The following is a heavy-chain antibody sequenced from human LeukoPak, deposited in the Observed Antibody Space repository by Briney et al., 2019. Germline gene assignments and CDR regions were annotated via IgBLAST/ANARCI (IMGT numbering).Heavy chain of an antibody. CDR1: GYTFTSYD. D-gene: IGHD4-17*01. V-gene: IGHV1-8*01. CDR3: ARVYGWGYGEDY. J-gene: IGHJ4*02. CDR2: MNPNSDNA. Sequence: ASVKVSCKASGYTFTSYDISWVRQATGQGLEWMGWMNPNSDNAGYAQKFQGRVTMTGNTSISTAYMELSSLRSEDTAVYYCARVYGWGYGEDYWGQGTLVTVSS.